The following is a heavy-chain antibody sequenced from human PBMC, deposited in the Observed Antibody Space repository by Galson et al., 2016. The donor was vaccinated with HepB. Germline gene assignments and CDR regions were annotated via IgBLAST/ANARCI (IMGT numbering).Heavy chain of an antibody. D-gene: IGHD6-6*01. CDR2: ISYDGGHK. V-gene: IGHV3-30*18. CDR3: TKDMEKQQLVSLNFDY. J-gene: IGHJ4*02. CDR1: GFSFSNYG. Sequence: SLRLSCAASGFSFSNYGVHWVCQAPGKGLEWVAVISYDGGHKNYADSVKGRFTISRDNWKNTLYLQMNSLRAEDTAVYFCTKDMEKQQLVSLNFDYWGQGTSVTVSA.